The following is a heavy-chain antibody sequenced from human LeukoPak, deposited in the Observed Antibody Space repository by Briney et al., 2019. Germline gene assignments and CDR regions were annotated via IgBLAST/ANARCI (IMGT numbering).Heavy chain of an antibody. CDR3: ARYNPYYDFWSGLYYYYMDV. CDR1: GGSISSGSYY. Sequence: TLSLTCTVSGGSISSGSYYWSWIRQPAGKGLEWIGRIYTSGSTNYNPSLKSRVTISVDTSKNQFSLKLSSVTAADTAVYYCARYNPYYDFWSGLYYYYMDVWGKGTTVTVSS. V-gene: IGHV4-61*02. D-gene: IGHD3-3*01. CDR2: IYTSGST. J-gene: IGHJ6*03.